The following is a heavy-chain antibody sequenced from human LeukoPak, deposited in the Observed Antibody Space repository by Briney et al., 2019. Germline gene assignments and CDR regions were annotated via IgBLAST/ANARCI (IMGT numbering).Heavy chain of an antibody. CDR2: IYYNGST. J-gene: IGHJ6*02. CDR3: ARTYYDILTGYYMPLDV. Sequence: SETLSLTCSVSGGSITNNYWSWIRQPPGKGMEWIGYIYYNGSTNYNPSLKSRVTISVGTSKIQFSLKLSSLAAADTAVYYCARTYYDILTGYYMPLDVWGQGTTVTVSS. V-gene: IGHV4-59*08. CDR1: GGSITNNY. D-gene: IGHD3-9*01.